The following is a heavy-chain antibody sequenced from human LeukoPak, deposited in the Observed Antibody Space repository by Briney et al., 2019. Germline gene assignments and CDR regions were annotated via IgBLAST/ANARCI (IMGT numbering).Heavy chain of an antibody. CDR1: GYSFTNYG. CDR2: ISAYNGNT. Sequence: ASVKVSCKASGYSFTNYGIIWVRQAPGQGLEWMGWISAYNGNTNYAQKFQGRVTMTTDTSTSTAYMELRSLRSDDTAVYYCARDCSGGSCYLYFDYWGQGTLVTVSS. J-gene: IGHJ4*02. D-gene: IGHD2-15*01. V-gene: IGHV1-18*01. CDR3: ARDCSGGSCYLYFDY.